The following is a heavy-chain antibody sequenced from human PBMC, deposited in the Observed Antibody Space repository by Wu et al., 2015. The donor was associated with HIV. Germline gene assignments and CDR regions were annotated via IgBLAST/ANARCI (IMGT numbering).Heavy chain of an antibody. CDR2: ISGYNADT. CDR1: GYTFSSYA. J-gene: IGHJ6*02. D-gene: IGHD2-8*01. V-gene: IGHV1-18*01. Sequence: QVQLVQSGAEVKKPGSSVKVSCKTSGYTFSSYAMSWVRQAPGQGLEWMGWISGYNADTHYAQKLQGRITVTTDTSTTTVYMELRSLTSDDTAVYYCVRDQQWPPEYYHYYGMDVWGQGTTITVSS. CDR3: VRDQQWPPEYYHYYGMDV.